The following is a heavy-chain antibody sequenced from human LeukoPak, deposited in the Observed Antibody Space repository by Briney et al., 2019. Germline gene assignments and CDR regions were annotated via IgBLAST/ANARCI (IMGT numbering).Heavy chain of an antibody. Sequence: GGSLRLSCAASGFTFSTYGMHWVRQAPGKGLEWVAGISYDGSNKYYADSVKGRFTISRDNSKNTLYLQMNSLRAEDTAVYYCATPASGSYGYYFDYWGQGTLVTVSS. D-gene: IGHD1-26*01. CDR1: GFTFSTYG. V-gene: IGHV3-30*03. CDR3: ATPASGSYGYYFDY. CDR2: ISYDGSNK. J-gene: IGHJ4*02.